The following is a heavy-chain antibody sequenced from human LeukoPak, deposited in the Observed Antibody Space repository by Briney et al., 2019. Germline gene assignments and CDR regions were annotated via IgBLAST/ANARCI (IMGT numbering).Heavy chain of an antibody. V-gene: IGHV3-30*02. D-gene: IGHD6-13*01. CDR3: AKDPTPGYSSSWYCRD. Sequence: GGSLRLSCAASGFTFSSYGMHWVRQATGKGLEWVAFIRYDGSNKYYADSVKGRFTISRDNSKNTLYLQMNSLRAEDTAVYYCAKDPTPGYSSSWYCRDWGQGTLVTVSS. CDR2: IRYDGSNK. CDR1: GFTFSSYG. J-gene: IGHJ4*02.